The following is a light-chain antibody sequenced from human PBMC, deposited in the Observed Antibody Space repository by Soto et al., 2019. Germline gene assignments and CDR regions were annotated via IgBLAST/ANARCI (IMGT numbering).Light chain of an antibody. CDR2: DAS. V-gene: IGKV1-33*01. CDR3: QQYDTLPL. J-gene: IGKJ3*01. CDR1: QDIRHY. Sequence: DIQMTQSPPSLSASVGDRVTITCQASQDIRHYLNWYQQKPGEAPKLLIYDASTLETGVPSRFSGSGSGTDFTFTISSLRPEDIGTYYCQQYDTLPLFGPGTKVDLK.